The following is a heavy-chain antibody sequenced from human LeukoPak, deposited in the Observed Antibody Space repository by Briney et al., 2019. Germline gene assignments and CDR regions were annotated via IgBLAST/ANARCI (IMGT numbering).Heavy chain of an antibody. V-gene: IGHV4-59*01. CDR2: IYYDGST. CDR1: GGSISSYY. CDR3: AREVVRGVIRYFDY. Sequence: SETLSLTCTVSGGSISSYYWSWIRQPPGKGLEWIGYIYYDGSTNYNPSLKSRVTMSVDTSKNQFSLKLSSVTAADTAVYYCAREVVRGVIRYFDYWGQGTLVTVSS. D-gene: IGHD3-10*01. J-gene: IGHJ4*02.